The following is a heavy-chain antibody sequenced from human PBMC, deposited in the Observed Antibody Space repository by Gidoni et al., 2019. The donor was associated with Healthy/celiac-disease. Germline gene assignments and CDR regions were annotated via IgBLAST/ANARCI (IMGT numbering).Heavy chain of an antibody. Sequence: VQLLESGGGLVQPGGSLRLSCPASGFTFSSYAMRWVRQAPGKGLGWFSAISGSGGSTYYADSVKGRFTIARDNSKNTLYLQMNSLRAEDTAVYYCAKVGYSYGYDYAYFDYWGQGTLVIVSS. CDR3: AKVGYSYGYDYAYFDY. J-gene: IGHJ4*02. CDR2: ISGSGGST. D-gene: IGHD5-18*01. V-gene: IGHV3-23*01. CDR1: GFTFSSYA.